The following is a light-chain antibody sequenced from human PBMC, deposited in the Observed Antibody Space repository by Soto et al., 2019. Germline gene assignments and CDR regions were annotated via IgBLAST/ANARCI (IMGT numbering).Light chain of an antibody. CDR3: QQYGSYWT. CDR1: QSINRW. J-gene: IGKJ1*01. V-gene: IGKV1-5*01. Sequence: IPMTQSPSTLSAPIGDTVTITCRASQSINRWLAWYQQKPGEAPKLLIYGASSLESGLPSRFSGTGAETEFTRIVSSLQPDDFATYYCQQYGSYWTFGQGTKVEIK. CDR2: GAS.